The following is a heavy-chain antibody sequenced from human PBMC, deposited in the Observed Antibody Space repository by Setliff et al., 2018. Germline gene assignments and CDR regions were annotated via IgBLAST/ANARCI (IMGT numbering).Heavy chain of an antibody. D-gene: IGHD6-19*01. V-gene: IGHV1-18*01. CDR1: GYTFTSYG. CDR3: ARDGVAGLPVD. J-gene: IGHJ4*02. CDR2: INPNNGKT. Sequence: GASVKVSCKASGYTFTSYGISWVRQAPGQGLEWMGWINPNNGKTNYAQKIQGGVTMTTDTSTSTAYMDLRSLRSDDTATYYCARDGVAGLPVDWGQGTLVTVSS.